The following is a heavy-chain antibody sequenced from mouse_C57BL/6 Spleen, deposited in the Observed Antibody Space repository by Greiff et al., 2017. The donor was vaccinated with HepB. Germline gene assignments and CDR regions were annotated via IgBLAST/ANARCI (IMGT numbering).Heavy chain of an antibody. D-gene: IGHD1-1*01. Sequence: QVQLQQSGAELMKPGASVKLSCKATGYTFTGYWIEWVKQRPGHGLEWIGEILPGSGSTNYNEKFKGKATFTADTSSNTAYMQLSSLTTEDSAIYYCARRDYYGSSYPYYAMDYWGQGTSVTVSS. V-gene: IGHV1-9*01. CDR2: ILPGSGST. J-gene: IGHJ4*01. CDR1: GYTFTGYW. CDR3: ARRDYYGSSYPYYAMDY.